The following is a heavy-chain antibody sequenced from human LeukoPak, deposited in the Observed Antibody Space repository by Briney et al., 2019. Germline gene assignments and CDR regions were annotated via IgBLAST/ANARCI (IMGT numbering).Heavy chain of an antibody. J-gene: IGHJ3*02. Sequence: PSETLSLNCTVSGGSINNDFLTWVRQPPGKALEWIGRLYTSGSTTYNPSLKSRVTMSLDTSMTQFSLKLKSVTAADTAVYYCAGGGSPHIWGQGTMVTVSS. CDR1: GGSINNDF. D-gene: IGHD1-26*01. CDR3: AGGGSPHI. CDR2: LYTSGST. V-gene: IGHV4-4*07.